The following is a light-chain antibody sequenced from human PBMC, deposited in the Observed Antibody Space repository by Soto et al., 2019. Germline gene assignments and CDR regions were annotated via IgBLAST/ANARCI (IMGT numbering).Light chain of an antibody. CDR2: DVS. Sequence: QSVLTQPASVSGSPGQSITISCTGTSSDVGAYNYVSWYQQHPGKAPKLMIFDVSNRPSGVSNRFSGSKSGNTASLTISGLEAEDEADSYCNSYTTATTRVFGGGTKLTVL. CDR1: SSDVGAYNY. V-gene: IGLV2-14*01. CDR3: NSYTTATTRV. J-gene: IGLJ3*02.